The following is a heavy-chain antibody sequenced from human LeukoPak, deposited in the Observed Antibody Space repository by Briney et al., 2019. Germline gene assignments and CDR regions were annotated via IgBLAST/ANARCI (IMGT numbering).Heavy chain of an antibody. J-gene: IGHJ3*01. CDR3: ATDPNGDYIGAFDF. Sequence: GGSLRVCCAASGFTFSSYWMTCVRQAPRKGLAGVAAISGTGAATFYADSVRGRFTVSRDNSKNTLYLQMNSLRAEDTAIYYCATDPNGDYIGAFDFWGQGTMVTVSS. V-gene: IGHV3-23*01. CDR1: GFTFSSYW. CDR2: ISGTGAAT. D-gene: IGHD4-17*01.